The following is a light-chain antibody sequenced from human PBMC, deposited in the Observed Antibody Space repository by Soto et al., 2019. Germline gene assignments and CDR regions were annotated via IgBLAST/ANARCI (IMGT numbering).Light chain of an antibody. J-gene: IGLJ2*01. CDR3: SSYTSSSTLV. Sequence: QSALTQPASVSGSPGQSITISCTGTSSDVGGYNYVSWYQQHPGKAPKLMIYDVSNRPSGVSNGFSGSKSGKTASLTISGLQAEDEADYYCSSYTSSSTLVFSGGTKLTVL. CDR1: SSDVGGYNY. V-gene: IGLV2-14*01. CDR2: DVS.